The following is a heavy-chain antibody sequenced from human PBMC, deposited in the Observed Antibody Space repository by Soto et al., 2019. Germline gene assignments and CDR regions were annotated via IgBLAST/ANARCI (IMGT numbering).Heavy chain of an antibody. V-gene: IGHV1-69*12. CDR3: ARAAGYYDNDLNYHYQGLDV. J-gene: IGHJ6*02. CDR2: ITPITEMT. CDR1: GGTFSSYG. D-gene: IGHD3-16*01. Sequence: QVQLVQSGAEVKKPGSSVNVSCKASGGTFSSYGISWVRQAPGQGFEWMGGITPITEMTNYAEKFQDRVTITADESTSTAYMELSSLSSEDTAVYYCARAAGYYDNDLNYHYQGLDVWGHGTTVTVSS.